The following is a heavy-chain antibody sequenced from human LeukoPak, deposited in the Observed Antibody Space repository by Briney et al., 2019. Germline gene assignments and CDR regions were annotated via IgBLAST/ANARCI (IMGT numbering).Heavy chain of an antibody. CDR1: GSTFSIAW. J-gene: IGHJ2*01. CDR2: IKGKRDGGSM. Sequence: GGSLRLSCAASGSTFSIAWMTWDRQVPGKGLEWVGRIKGKRDGGSMDYAAPVKGRFTISRDDSKDMLYLQMNSLKIEDAAVYYCARHRLPYYYDSSGYSGQWYFDLWGRGTLVTVSS. CDR3: ARHRLPYYYDSSGYSGQWYFDL. V-gene: IGHV3-15*01. D-gene: IGHD3-22*01.